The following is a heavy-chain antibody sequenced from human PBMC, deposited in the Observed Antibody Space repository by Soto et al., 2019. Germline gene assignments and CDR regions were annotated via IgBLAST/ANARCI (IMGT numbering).Heavy chain of an antibody. Sequence: GGSLRLSCVASGFTFSSYSMNWVRQAPGKGLEWVSSISSSSSYIYYADSVKGRFTISRDNAKNSLYLQMNSLRAEDTAVYYCARVSLHSGSYELFDYWGQGTLVTVSS. CDR1: GFTFSSYS. CDR2: ISSSSSYI. V-gene: IGHV3-21*01. D-gene: IGHD1-26*01. J-gene: IGHJ4*02. CDR3: ARVSLHSGSYELFDY.